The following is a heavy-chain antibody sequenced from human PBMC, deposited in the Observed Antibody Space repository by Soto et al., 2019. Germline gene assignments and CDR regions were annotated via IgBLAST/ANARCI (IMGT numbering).Heavy chain of an antibody. D-gene: IGHD5-12*01. V-gene: IGHV3-21*01. Sequence: GGSLRLSCAASGFTFSSYSMNWVRQAPGKGLEWVSSISSSSSYIYYADSVKGRFTISRDNAKNSLYLQMNSLRAEDTAVYYCARDRDGYNVDAFDIWGQGTMVTVSS. CDR3: ARDRDGYNVDAFDI. CDR2: ISSSSSYI. J-gene: IGHJ3*02. CDR1: GFTFSSYS.